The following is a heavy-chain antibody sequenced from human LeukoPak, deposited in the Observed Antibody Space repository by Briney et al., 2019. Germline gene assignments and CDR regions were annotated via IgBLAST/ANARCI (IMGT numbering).Heavy chain of an antibody. J-gene: IGHJ3*02. D-gene: IGHD3-16*02. V-gene: IGHV7-4-1*02. CDR3: ARERNPQITFGGVIVPAAFDI. Sequence: ASVKVSCKASGYTFTSYAMNWVRQAPGQGLEWMGWINTNTGNPTYAQGFTGRFVFSLDTSVSTAYLQISSLKAEDTAVYYCARERNPQITFGGVIVPAAFDIWGQGTMVTVSS. CDR1: GYTFTSYA. CDR2: INTNTGNP.